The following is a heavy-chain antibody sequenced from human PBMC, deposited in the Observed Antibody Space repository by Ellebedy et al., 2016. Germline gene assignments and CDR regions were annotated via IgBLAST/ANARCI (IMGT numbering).Heavy chain of an antibody. CDR3: AKWNGGWYAFEV. D-gene: IGHD6-19*01. V-gene: IGHV4-59*02. CDR2: VFHTGTT. J-gene: IGHJ3*01. CDR1: GGSVTSAY. Sequence: GSLRLSCSVSGGSVTSAYWNWIRRPPGKGLEWIGYVFHTGTTYYNPSLKSRVTISVDTSKSQISLRLTSVTAADTAVYYCAKWNGGWYAFEVWGQGTMVTVSS.